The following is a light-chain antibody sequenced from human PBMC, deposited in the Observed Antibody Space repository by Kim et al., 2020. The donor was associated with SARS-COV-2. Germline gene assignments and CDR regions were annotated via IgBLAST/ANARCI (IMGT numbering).Light chain of an antibody. Sequence: APGKTDRITCGGNNIGSKRVHWYQQKPGQAPVLVIYYDSDRPSGIPERFSGSNSGNTATRASSRVEAGDEADYYCQVWDSSSDHRVFGGGTQLTVL. CDR1: NIGSKR. CDR2: YDS. J-gene: IGLJ3*02. V-gene: IGLV3-21*04. CDR3: QVWDSSSDHRV.